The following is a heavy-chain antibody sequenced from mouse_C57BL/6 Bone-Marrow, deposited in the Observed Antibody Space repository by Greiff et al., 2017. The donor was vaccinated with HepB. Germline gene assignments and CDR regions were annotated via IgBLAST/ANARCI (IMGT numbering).Heavy chain of an antibody. V-gene: IGHV5-4*01. CDR2: ISDGGSYT. Sequence: EVQLQESGGGLVKPGGSLKLSCAASGFTFSSYAMSWVRQTPEKRLEWVATISDGGSYTYYPDNVKGRFTISRDNAKNNLYLQMSHLKSEDTAMYYCARFTTVVGYYFDYWGQGTTLTVSS. D-gene: IGHD1-1*01. J-gene: IGHJ2*01. CDR3: ARFTTVVGYYFDY. CDR1: GFTFSSYA.